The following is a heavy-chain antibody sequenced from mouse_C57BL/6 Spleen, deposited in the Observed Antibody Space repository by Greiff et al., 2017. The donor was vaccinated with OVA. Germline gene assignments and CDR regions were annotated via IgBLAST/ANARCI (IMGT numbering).Heavy chain of an antibody. J-gene: IGHJ2*01. CDR1: GFTFSSYA. CDR2: ISDGGSYT. D-gene: IGHD2-5*01. V-gene: IGHV5-4*03. CDR3: ARGETIVSYFDY. Sequence: DVMLVESGGGLVKPGGSLKLSCAASGFTFSSYAMSWVRQTPEKRLEWVATISDGGSYTYYPDNVKGRFTISRDNAKNNLYLQMSHLKSEDTAMYYCARGETIVSYFDYWGQGTTLTVSS.